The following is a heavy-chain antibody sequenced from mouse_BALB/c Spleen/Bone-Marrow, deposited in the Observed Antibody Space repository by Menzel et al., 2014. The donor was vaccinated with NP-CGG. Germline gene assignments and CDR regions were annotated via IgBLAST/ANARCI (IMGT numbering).Heavy chain of an antibody. D-gene: IGHD3-2*01. CDR2: IFPGTGTT. J-gene: IGHJ2*01. Sequence: QVQLQQSGAELVKPGASVKLSCKTSGYTFTSYWIQWVKQRPGQGLGWIGEIFPGTGTTYYNEKFKGKATLTIDTSSSTAYIQLSSLTSEASAVYFCASRDSSGYVPDYWGQGTTLTVSS. V-gene: IGHV1S132*01. CDR1: GYTFTSYW. CDR3: ASRDSSGYVPDY.